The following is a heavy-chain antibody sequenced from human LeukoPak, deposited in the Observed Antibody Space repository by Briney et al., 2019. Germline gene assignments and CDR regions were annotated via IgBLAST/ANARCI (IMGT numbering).Heavy chain of an antibody. Sequence: QTGGSLRLSCAASGFTFSSYAMHWVRQAPGKGLEWVAVISYDGSNKYYADSVKGRFTISRDNPKNTLYLQMNSLRAEDTAVYYCARDPDSSGYYGPGYWGQGTLVTVSS. CDR2: ISYDGSNK. V-gene: IGHV3-30-3*01. CDR3: ARDPDSSGYYGPGY. J-gene: IGHJ4*02. CDR1: GFTFSSYA. D-gene: IGHD3-22*01.